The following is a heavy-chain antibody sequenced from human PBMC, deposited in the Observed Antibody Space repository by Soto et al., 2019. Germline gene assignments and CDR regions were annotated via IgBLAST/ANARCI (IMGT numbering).Heavy chain of an antibody. D-gene: IGHD2-15*01. CDR3: ARAGTLVTSAACWLAP. V-gene: IGHV1-18*01. J-gene: IGHJ5*02. CDR2: ISAYNGNT. CDR1: GYTFTSNG. Sequence: ASVKVSGKASGYTFTSNGIRWVGQAPGQGLEWMGWISAYNGNTNDAPNSQRRVNMTTDTSTSTADLELRSWRSDDTAVYYGARAGTLVTSAACWLAPWG.